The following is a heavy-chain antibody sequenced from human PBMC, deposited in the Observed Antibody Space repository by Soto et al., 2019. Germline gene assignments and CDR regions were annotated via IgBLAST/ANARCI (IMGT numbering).Heavy chain of an antibody. Sequence: QVHLVESGGGVVQPGRSLRLSCAASGFDFSTYGMHWVRQAPGKGPEWVAVIWYDGSNKYYADSVRGRFIISRDNSKSNLFLQLNSLRTEDTAVYYCARAVGPFDYWGQGSLVTVSS. J-gene: IGHJ4*02. D-gene: IGHD1-26*01. V-gene: IGHV3-33*01. CDR3: ARAVGPFDY. CDR1: GFDFSTYG. CDR2: IWYDGSNK.